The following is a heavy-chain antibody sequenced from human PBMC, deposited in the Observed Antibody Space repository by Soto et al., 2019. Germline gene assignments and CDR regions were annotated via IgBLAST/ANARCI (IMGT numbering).Heavy chain of an antibody. CDR1: GFSLSNARMG. CDR2: IFSNDEK. J-gene: IGHJ4*02. V-gene: IGHV2-26*01. CDR3: ARIAVLLPAALAIDY. Sequence: QVTLKESGPVLVKPTETLTLTCTVSGFSLSNARMGVSWIRQPPGKALEWPAHIFSNDEKSYSTSLKSRITTTEDTSKSQVVLNMTNMDPVDTATYCCARIAVLLPAALAIDYWGQGTLVTLSS. D-gene: IGHD3-22*01.